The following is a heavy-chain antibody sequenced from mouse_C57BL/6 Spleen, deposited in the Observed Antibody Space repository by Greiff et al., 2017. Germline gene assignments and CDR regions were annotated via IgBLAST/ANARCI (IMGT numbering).Heavy chain of an antibody. CDR1: GYTFTSYW. Sequence: QVQLKQPGAELVKPGASVKLSCKASGYTFTSYWMHWVKQRPGQGLEWIGMIHPNRGSTNYNEKFKSKATLTVDKSSSTAYMQLSSLTSEDSAVYYCARGETVVATRDYWGQGTTLTVSS. V-gene: IGHV1-64*01. J-gene: IGHJ2*01. CDR3: ARGETVVATRDY. CDR2: IHPNRGST. D-gene: IGHD1-1*01.